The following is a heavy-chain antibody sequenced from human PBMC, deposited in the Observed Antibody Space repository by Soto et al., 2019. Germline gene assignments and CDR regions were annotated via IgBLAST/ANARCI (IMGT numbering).Heavy chain of an antibody. V-gene: IGHV3-30*03. D-gene: IGHD6-6*01. CDR2: ITYDGFTQ. CDR3: GRGPFSSSYIDY. Sequence: QPGGSLRLSCAASGFTFSNDAMHWVRQAPGKGLEWVAVITYDGFTQNYADSVRGRFTVSRDNSKSTLSLQMNSLRPDDTAVYYCGRGPFSSSYIDYWGQGTLVTVS. CDR1: GFTFSNDA. J-gene: IGHJ4*02.